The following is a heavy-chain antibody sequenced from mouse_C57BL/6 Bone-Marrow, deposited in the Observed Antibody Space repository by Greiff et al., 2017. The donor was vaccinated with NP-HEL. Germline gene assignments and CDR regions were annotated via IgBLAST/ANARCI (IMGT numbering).Heavy chain of an antibody. V-gene: IGHV1-82*01. CDR2: IYPGDGDT. CDR3: ASSYSNYNY. CDR1: GYAFSSSW. J-gene: IGHJ2*01. Sequence: VQLQQSGPELVKPGASVKISCKASGYAFSSSWMNWVKQRPGKGLEWIGRIYPGDGDTNYNGKFKGKATLTADKSSSTAYMPLSSLTSEDSAVYFCASSYSNYNYWGQGTTLTVSS. D-gene: IGHD2-5*01.